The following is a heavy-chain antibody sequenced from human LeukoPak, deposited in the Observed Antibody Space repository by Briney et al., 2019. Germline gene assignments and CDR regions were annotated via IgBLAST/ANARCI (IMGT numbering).Heavy chain of an antibody. CDR1: GGSFSGYY. CDR3: ARAPGYCSSTICHSGYYYYGMDV. D-gene: IGHD2-15*01. V-gene: IGHV4-34*01. Sequence: SETLSLTCAVYGGSFSGYYWSWIRQPPGKGLEWIGEINHSGSTNYNPSLKSRVTISIDRSKNQFSLKLNSVTAADTAVYYCARAPGYCSSTICHSGYYYYGMDVWGQGTTVTVSS. CDR2: INHSGST. J-gene: IGHJ6*02.